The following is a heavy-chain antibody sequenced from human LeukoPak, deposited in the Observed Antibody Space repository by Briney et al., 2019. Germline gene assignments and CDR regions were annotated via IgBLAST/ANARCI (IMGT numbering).Heavy chain of an antibody. CDR2: IRSKANSYAT. CDR3: TRQSGNTTWYNDWFDP. Sequence: GESLKISCAASGFTFSDSAIHWVRQASGKGLEWVGRIRSKANSYATTFAASVKGRFIISRDDSKNTAYPQMSDLETEDTAVYYCTRQSGNTTWYNDWFDPWGQGTLVTVSS. J-gene: IGHJ5*02. CDR1: GFTFSDSA. D-gene: IGHD1-1*01. V-gene: IGHV3-73*01.